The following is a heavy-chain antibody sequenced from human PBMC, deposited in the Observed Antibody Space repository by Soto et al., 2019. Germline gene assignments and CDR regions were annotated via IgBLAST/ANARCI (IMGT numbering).Heavy chain of an antibody. CDR3: AKDLKYQLLSFDY. CDR2: ISGSGGST. V-gene: IGHV3-23*01. Sequence: EVQLLESGGGLVQPGGSLRLSCAASGFTFSSYAMTWVRQAPGKGLEWVSGISGSGGSTYSADSVKGRFTISRDNSKNTLYLQMNSQRAEDTAVYYCAKDLKYQLLSFDYWGQGTLVTVSS. CDR1: GFTFSSYA. D-gene: IGHD2-2*01. J-gene: IGHJ4*02.